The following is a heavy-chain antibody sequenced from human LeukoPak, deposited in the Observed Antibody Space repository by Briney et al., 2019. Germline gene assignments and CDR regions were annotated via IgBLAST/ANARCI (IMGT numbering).Heavy chain of an antibody. CDR3: ARETGRSSSPKDYFDY. J-gene: IGHJ4*02. CDR2: ISAYNGNT. Sequence: GASVKVSCKASGYTFTSYGISWVRQAPGQGLEWMGWISAYNGNTNYAQKLQGRVTMTTDTSTSTAYMELRSLRYDDTAVYYCARETGRSSSPKDYFDYWGQGTLVTVSS. CDR1: GYTFTSYG. D-gene: IGHD6-13*01. V-gene: IGHV1-18*01.